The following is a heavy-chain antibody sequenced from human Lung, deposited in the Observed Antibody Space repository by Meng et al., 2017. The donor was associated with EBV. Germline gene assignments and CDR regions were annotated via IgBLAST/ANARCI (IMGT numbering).Heavy chain of an antibody. D-gene: IGHD3-10*01. CDR3: ASESGRGFTPDY. CDR1: GGTFRSDA. V-gene: IGHV1-69*01. Sequence: QVQVVQSGAEVKKPGSSVQVSCTTSGGTFRSDAISWVRQAPGQGLEWMGGLIPLSDAPHYAQKFQGRVTITADESTSTHYLDLSGLRAEDTAVYYCASESGRGFTPDYWGQGTLVTVSS. J-gene: IGHJ4*02. CDR2: LIPLSDAP.